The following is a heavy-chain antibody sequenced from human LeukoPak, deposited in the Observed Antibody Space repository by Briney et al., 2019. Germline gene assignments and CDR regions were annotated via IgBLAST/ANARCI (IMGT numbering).Heavy chain of an antibody. J-gene: IGHJ4*02. CDR2: IWYDGSNK. V-gene: IGHV3-33*01. Sequence: PGRSLRLSCAASGFTFSSYGMHWVHQAPGKGLEWVAVIWYDGSNKYYADSVKGRFTISRDNSKNTLYLQMNSLRAEDTAVYYCARKRGAAAEDYFDYWGQGTLVTVSS. CDR1: GFTFSSYG. CDR3: ARKRGAAAEDYFDY. D-gene: IGHD6-13*01.